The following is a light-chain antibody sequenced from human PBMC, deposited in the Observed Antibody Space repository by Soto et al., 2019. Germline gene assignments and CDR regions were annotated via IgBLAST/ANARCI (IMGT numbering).Light chain of an antibody. J-gene: IGLJ3*02. CDR2: RNN. Sequence: QSVLTQPPSVSGAPRQRVTISCSGSDSNIGNNAVNWYQLVPGKAPKVVIYRNNVVLSVVSDRFSGSKSGTSASLAISRLQSEDEADYYCAAWDDSLDAQVFGGGTKLTVL. V-gene: IGLV1-36*01. CDR3: AAWDDSLDAQV. CDR1: DSNIGNNA.